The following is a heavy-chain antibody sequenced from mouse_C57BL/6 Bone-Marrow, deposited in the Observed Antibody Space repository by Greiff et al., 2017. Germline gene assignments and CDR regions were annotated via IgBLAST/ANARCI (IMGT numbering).Heavy chain of an antibody. CDR1: GFNIKDDY. Sequence: VQLKQSGAELVRPGASVKLSCTASGFNIKDDYMHWVKQRPEQGLEWIGWIDPENGDTEYASKFQGKATITADTSSNTAYLQLSSLTSEGTAVYYCTRAYSSNCHYAMDYWGQGTSVTVSS. J-gene: IGHJ4*01. CDR2: IDPENGDT. CDR3: TRAYSSNCHYAMDY. V-gene: IGHV14-4*01. D-gene: IGHD2-5*01.